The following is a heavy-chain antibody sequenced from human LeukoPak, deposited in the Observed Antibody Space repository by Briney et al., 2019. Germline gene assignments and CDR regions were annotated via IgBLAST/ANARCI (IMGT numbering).Heavy chain of an antibody. CDR2: ISSSSSYI. CDR3: AASRSYVAPIDY. CDR1: GFTFSSYS. J-gene: IGHJ4*02. V-gene: IGHV3-21*01. Sequence: GGSLRLSCAASGFTFSSYSMTWVRQAPGKGLEWVSSISSSSSYICYADSVKGRFTISRDNAKNSLYLQMNSLRAEDTAVYYCAASRSYVAPIDYWGQGTLVTVSS. D-gene: IGHD1-26*01.